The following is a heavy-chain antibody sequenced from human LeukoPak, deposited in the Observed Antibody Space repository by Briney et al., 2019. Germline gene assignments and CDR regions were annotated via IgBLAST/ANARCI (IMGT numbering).Heavy chain of an antibody. J-gene: IGHJ4*02. CDR2: IYSSGST. CDR1: GGSISNYY. Sequence: KPSETLSLTCTVSGGSISNYYWSWIRQPAGKGLEWIGQIYSSGSTDYNPSLKSRVTMSVDTSKNQFSLNLRSVTAADTAVYYCARGPPPDFDCWGQGTLVTVSS. V-gene: IGHV4-4*07. CDR3: ARGPPPDFDC.